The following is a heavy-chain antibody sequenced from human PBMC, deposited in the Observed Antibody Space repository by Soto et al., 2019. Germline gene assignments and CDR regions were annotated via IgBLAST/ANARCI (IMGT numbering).Heavy chain of an antibody. Sequence: GGSLRLSCTTSGFTFGDYAMSWFRQAPGKGLEWVGFIRSKGYGGTTQYAASVKGRFTISRDDSESIACLQMDSLKTEDTALYYCARVGSASLMVVVIADHWGQGTQVTVS. CDR3: ARVGSASLMVVVIADH. D-gene: IGHD3-22*01. CDR2: IRSKGYGGTT. CDR1: GFTFGDYA. J-gene: IGHJ4*02. V-gene: IGHV3-49*03.